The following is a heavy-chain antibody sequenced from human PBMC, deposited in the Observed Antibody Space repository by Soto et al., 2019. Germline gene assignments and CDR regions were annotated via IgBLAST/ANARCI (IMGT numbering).Heavy chain of an antibody. CDR2: IIPIFATA. CDR3: VSGDCGGDCSFDY. Sequence: QVQLVQSGAEVKKPGSSVKVSCKATGGTFTSYGVSWVRQAPGQGLEWMGGIIPIFATANYAQKLQGRVTITADESTSTAYMELSSLRSEDSAVYYCVSGDCGGDCSFDYWGQGTLVTVSS. CDR1: GGTFTSYG. V-gene: IGHV1-69*01. D-gene: IGHD2-21*02. J-gene: IGHJ4*02.